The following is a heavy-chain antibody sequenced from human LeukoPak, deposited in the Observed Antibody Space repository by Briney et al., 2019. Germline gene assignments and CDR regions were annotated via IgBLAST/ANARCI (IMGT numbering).Heavy chain of an antibody. V-gene: IGHV5-51*01. CDR2: IYPGDSDT. J-gene: IGHJ6*03. CDR3: ARRGVSSTYYYYYYMDV. CDR1: GYSFRNYW. D-gene: IGHD6-13*01. Sequence: GESLKISCKGSGYSFRNYWIGWVRQMPGKGLEWMGIIYPGDSDTRYSPSFQGQVTISADESINTAYLQWRSLKASDTAIYYCARRGVSSTYYYYYYMDVWGEGTTVTVSS.